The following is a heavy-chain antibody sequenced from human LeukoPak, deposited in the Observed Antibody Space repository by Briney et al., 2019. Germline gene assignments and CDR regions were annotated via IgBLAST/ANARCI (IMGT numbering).Heavy chain of an antibody. Sequence: GASVKVSCKASGGTFSSYAISWVRQAPGQGLEWMGGIIPIFGTANYAQKFQGRVTITTDESTSTAYMELSSLRSEDTAVYYCARSQTTASRLIRSRGFDPWGQGTLVTVSS. CDR3: ARSQTTASRLIRSRGFDP. D-gene: IGHD6-6*01. CDR2: IIPIFGTA. J-gene: IGHJ5*02. V-gene: IGHV1-69*05. CDR1: GGTFSSYA.